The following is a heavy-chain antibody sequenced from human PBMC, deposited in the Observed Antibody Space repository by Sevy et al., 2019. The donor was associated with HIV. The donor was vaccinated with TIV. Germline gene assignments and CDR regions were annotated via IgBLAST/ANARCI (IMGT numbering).Heavy chain of an antibody. CDR3: ARAYSSGWYDY. CDR1: GFTFSSYD. J-gene: IGHJ4*02. Sequence: GGSLRLSCAASGFTFSSYDMHWVRLATDKGLEWVSAIGTAGDTYDPGSVKGRFTISRENAKNSSYLQMNSLRVGDTAVYYCARAYSSGWYDYWGQGTLVTVSS. D-gene: IGHD6-19*01. V-gene: IGHV3-13*01. CDR2: IGTAGDT.